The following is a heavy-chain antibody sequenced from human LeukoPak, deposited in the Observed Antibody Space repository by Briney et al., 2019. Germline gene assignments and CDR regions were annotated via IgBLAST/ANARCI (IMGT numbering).Heavy chain of an antibody. J-gene: IGHJ5*02. Sequence: SETLSLTCTVSGGSISSGGYYWSWIRQHPGKGLEWIGYIYYSGSTHYNPSLKSRVTISVDTSKNQFSLKLSSVTGADTAVYYCARAITDWWFDPWGQGTLVTVSS. V-gene: IGHV4-31*03. CDR2: IYYSGST. CDR3: ARAITDWWFDP. CDR1: GGSISSGGYY. D-gene: IGHD3-9*01.